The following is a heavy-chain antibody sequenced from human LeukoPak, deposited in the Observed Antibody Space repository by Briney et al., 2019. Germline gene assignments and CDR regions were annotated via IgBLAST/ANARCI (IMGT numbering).Heavy chain of an antibody. CDR2: IYYSGST. D-gene: IGHD2-15*01. J-gene: IGHJ5*02. V-gene: IGHV4-30-4*01. CDR1: GGSISSGDYY. Sequence: SETLSLTCTVSGGSISSGDYYWSWIRQPPGTGLEWIGYIYYSGSTYYNPSPKSRVTISVDTSKNQFSLKLSSVTAADTAVYYCTRYCSGGSCYENNWFDPWGQGTLVTVSS. CDR3: TRYCSGGSCYENNWFDP.